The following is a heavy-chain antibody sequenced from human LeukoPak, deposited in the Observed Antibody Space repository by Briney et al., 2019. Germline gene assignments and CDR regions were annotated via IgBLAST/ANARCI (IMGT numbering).Heavy chain of an antibody. Sequence: PGGSLRLSCAASGFTFSSYSMNWVRQAPGKGLEWVSSISSSSSYIYYADSVKGRFTIPRDNAKNSLYLQMNSLRSEDTAVYYCARDGIAAAGTYYMDVWGKGTTVTVSS. CDR2: ISSSSSYI. D-gene: IGHD6-13*01. CDR1: GFTFSSYS. V-gene: IGHV3-21*01. J-gene: IGHJ6*03. CDR3: ARDGIAAAGTYYMDV.